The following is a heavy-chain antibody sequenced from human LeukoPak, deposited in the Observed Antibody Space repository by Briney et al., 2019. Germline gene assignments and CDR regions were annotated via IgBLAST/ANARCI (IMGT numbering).Heavy chain of an antibody. CDR3: AKMRGSYPPFDAFDI. D-gene: IGHD1-26*01. Sequence: GGSLRLSCAASGFTFDDYAMHWVRQAPGKGLGWVALISYDENYKYYADSVKGRFTISRDNSKNTLYLQMSSLRADDTAVYYCAKMRGSYPPFDAFDIWGQGTMVTVSS. CDR2: ISYDENYK. CDR1: GFTFDDYA. V-gene: IGHV3-30-3*02. J-gene: IGHJ3*02.